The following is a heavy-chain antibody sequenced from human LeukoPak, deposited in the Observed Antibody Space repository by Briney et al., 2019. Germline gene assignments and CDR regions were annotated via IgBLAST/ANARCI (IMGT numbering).Heavy chain of an antibody. V-gene: IGHV3-21*01. D-gene: IGHD6-13*01. CDR1: GFTFSSYS. CDR3: ARPSTGYSSSWYNFDY. Sequence: PGGSLRLSCAASGFTFSSYSMNWVRQAPGKGLEWVSSISSSSSYIYYADSVKGRFTISRDNAKNSLYLQMNSLRAEDTAVYYCARPSTGYSSSWYNFDYWGQGTLVTVSS. J-gene: IGHJ4*02. CDR2: ISSSSSYI.